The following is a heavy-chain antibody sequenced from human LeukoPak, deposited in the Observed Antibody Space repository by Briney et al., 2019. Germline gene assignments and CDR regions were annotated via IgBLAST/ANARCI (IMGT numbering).Heavy chain of an antibody. CDR1: GGSISSYY. J-gene: IGHJ4*02. CDR3: ARGATVTTPFDY. D-gene: IGHD4-17*01. Sequence: PSETLSLTCTVSGGSISSYYWSWIRQPPGKGLGWIGYIYYSGSTNYNPSLKSRVTISVDTSKNQFSLKLSSVTAADTAVYYCARGATVTTPFDYWGQGTLVTVSS. V-gene: IGHV4-59*01. CDR2: IYYSGST.